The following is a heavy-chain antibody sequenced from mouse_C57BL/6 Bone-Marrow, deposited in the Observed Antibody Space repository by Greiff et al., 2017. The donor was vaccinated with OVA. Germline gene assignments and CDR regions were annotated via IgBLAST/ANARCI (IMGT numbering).Heavy chain of an antibody. V-gene: IGHV6-3*01. J-gene: IGHJ2*01. CDR1: GFTFSNYW. CDR2: IRLKSDNYAT. Sequence: EVMLVESGGGLVQPGGSMKLSCVASGFTFSNYWMNWVRQSPEKGLEWVAQIRLKSDNYATHYAESVKGRFTISRDDSKSSVYLQMNNLRAEDTGIYYCTAITTVVADYWGQGTTLTVSS. CDR3: TAITTVVADY. D-gene: IGHD1-1*01.